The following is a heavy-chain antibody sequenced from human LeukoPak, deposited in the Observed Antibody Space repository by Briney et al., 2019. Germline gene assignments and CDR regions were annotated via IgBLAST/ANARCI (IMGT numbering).Heavy chain of an antibody. V-gene: IGHV3-9*01. CDR1: GFTFDDYA. J-gene: IGHJ4*02. CDR2: ISWNSGSI. CDR3: AKDKGSSWYYFDY. D-gene: IGHD6-13*01. Sequence: GRSLRLSCAASGFTFDDYAMPWVRQAPGKGLEWVSGISWNSGSIGYADSVRGRFTISRDNAKNSLYLQMNSLRAEDTALYYCAKDKGSSWYYFDYWGQGTLVTVSS.